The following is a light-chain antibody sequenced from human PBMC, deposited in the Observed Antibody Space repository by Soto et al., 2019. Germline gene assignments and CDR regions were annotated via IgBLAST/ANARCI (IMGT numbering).Light chain of an antibody. CDR3: SSYTGSSTYV. V-gene: IGLV2-8*01. Sequence: QSALTQPPSASGSPGQSVTISCTGTSSDIGGYNSVSWYQQHPGKAPRLMIYEVNKRPSGVPDRFSGSKSGYTASLTISGLQADDEADYYCSSYTGSSTYVFGTGTKVTVL. CDR1: SSDIGGYNS. CDR2: EVN. J-gene: IGLJ1*01.